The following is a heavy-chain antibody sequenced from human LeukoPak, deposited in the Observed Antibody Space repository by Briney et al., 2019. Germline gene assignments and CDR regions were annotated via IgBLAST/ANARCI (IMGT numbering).Heavy chain of an antibody. J-gene: IGHJ5*02. Sequence: SETLSLTCTVSGGSIRAYYWSWIRQPAGKGLEWIGRIYTSGSANYNPSLKSRVTMSVDTSKNQFSLRLSSVTAADAAVYYCARGHYYDFWSGYYQGSFDPWGQGTLVTVSS. CDR2: IYTSGSA. V-gene: IGHV4-4*07. CDR3: ARGHYYDFWSGYYQGSFDP. CDR1: GGSIRAYY. D-gene: IGHD3-3*01.